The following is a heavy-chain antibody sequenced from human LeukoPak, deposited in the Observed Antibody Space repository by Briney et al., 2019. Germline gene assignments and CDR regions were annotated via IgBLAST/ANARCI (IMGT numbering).Heavy chain of an antibody. V-gene: IGHV4-39*01. CDR1: GGSISSSSYY. CDR2: IYYSGST. CDR3: ASTGYSSSWYARPFPFDY. Sequence: PSVTLSLTCTVSGGSISSSSYYWGWIRQPPGKGLEWIGSIYYSGSTYYNPSLKSRVTISVDTSKNQFSLKLSSVTAADTAVYYCASTGYSSSWYARPFPFDYWGQGTLVTVSS. J-gene: IGHJ4*02. D-gene: IGHD6-13*01.